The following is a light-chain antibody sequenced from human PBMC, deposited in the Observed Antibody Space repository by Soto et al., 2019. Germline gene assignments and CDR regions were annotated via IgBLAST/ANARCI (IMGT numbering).Light chain of an antibody. V-gene: IGLV2-8*01. Sequence: QSALTQPPSASGSPGQSVTISCTGTSSDVGGCNYVSWYQQHPGKAPKLMIYEVSKRPSGVPDRFPGSKSGNTASLTVSGLQAEDEADYYCSSYAGSNNYVFGTGTKLTVL. CDR1: SSDVGGCNY. J-gene: IGLJ1*01. CDR2: EVS. CDR3: SSYAGSNNYV.